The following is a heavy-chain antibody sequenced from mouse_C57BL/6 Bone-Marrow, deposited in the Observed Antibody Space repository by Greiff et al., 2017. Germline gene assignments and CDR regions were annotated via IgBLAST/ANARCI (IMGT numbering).Heavy chain of an antibody. V-gene: IGHV2-5*01. CDR2: IWRGGST. D-gene: IGHD2-4*01. J-gene: IGHJ1*03. CDR1: GFSLTSYG. CDR3: AKNGIYYDYDGWYFDV. Sequence: VQVVESGPGLVQPSQSLSITCTVSGFSLTSYGVHWVRQSPGKGLEWLGVIWRGGSTDYNAAFMSRLSITKDNSKSQVFFKMNSLQADDTAIYYCAKNGIYYDYDGWYFDVWGTGTTVTVSS.